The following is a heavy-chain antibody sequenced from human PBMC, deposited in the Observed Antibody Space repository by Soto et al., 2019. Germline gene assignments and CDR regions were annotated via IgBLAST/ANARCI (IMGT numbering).Heavy chain of an antibody. Sequence: KISCKASGGTFSSYAISWVRQAPGQGLEWMGGIIPIFGTANYAQKFQGRVTITADESTSTAYMELSSLRSEDTAVYYCAHSRDGYNSVWFDPWGQGTLVTVSS. V-gene: IGHV1-69*01. CDR2: IIPIFGTA. D-gene: IGHD5-12*01. CDR1: GGTFSSYA. CDR3: AHSRDGYNSVWFDP. J-gene: IGHJ5*02.